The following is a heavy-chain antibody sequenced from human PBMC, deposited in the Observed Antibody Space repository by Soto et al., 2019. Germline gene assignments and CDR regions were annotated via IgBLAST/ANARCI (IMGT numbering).Heavy chain of an antibody. CDR3: ARPDRGPWDY. Sequence: EVQLVESGGGLVQPGGSLRLSCAASGFTFSSYEMNWVRQAPGKGLEWVAYISSSGSTIYYADSVKGRFTISRDNAKNSLYLQMNSLRAEDTAVYYCARPDRGPWDYWGQGTLVTVSS. D-gene: IGHD3-22*01. V-gene: IGHV3-48*03. J-gene: IGHJ4*02. CDR1: GFTFSSYE. CDR2: ISSSGSTI.